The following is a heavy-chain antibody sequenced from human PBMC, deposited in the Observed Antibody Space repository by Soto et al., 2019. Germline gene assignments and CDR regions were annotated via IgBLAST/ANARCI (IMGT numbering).Heavy chain of an antibody. CDR2: ISGSGGST. Sequence: LRLSCAASGFTFSSYAMSWVRQAPGKGLEWVSAISGSGGSTYYADSVKGRFTISRDTSKNTLYLQMNSLRAEDTALYYCAKSYSSNWYDYFDYWGQGTLVTVSS. CDR1: GFTFSSYA. V-gene: IGHV3-23*01. J-gene: IGHJ4*02. D-gene: IGHD6-13*01. CDR3: AKSYSSNWYDYFDY.